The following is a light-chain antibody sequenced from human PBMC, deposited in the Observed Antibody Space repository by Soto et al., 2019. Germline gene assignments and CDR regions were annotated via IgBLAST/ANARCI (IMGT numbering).Light chain of an antibody. J-gene: IGKJ4*01. V-gene: IGKV1-5*03. CDR2: EAS. CDR3: QQYNSYPLT. Sequence: DIQMTQSPSTLSASVGDRVTITCRASQSISSWLAWYQQKPGKAPKQLNHEASSLESGVPSRFSGSGSETKFPLTISSLQPDDFATYYCQQYNSYPLTCGGGTKVEIK. CDR1: QSISSW.